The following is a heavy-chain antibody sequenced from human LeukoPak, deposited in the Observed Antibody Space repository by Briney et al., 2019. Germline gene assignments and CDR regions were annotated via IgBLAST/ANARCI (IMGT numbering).Heavy chain of an antibody. Sequence: GGSLRLSCAASGFTFTSYSMNWVRQAPGKGLEGVSSISSSSNYIYYADSVKGRFTISRDNAKNSLYLQMNSLRAEDTAVYYCARERIYGAFDIWGQGTMVTVSS. J-gene: IGHJ3*02. CDR1: GFTFTSYS. CDR3: ARERIYGAFDI. D-gene: IGHD3-16*01. CDR2: ISSSSNYI. V-gene: IGHV3-21*01.